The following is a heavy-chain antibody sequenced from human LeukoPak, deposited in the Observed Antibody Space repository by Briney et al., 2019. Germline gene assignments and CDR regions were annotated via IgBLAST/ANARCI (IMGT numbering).Heavy chain of an antibody. CDR2: ISGSGGST. Sequence: GGSLRLSCAASGFTFSSYAMSWVRQAPGKGLEWVSDISGSGGSTYYADSVKGRFTISRDNSKNTLYLKMNSLRAEDTAVYYCAKDPVMFRVVLGFGIWGQGTMVTVSS. CDR3: AKDPVMFRVVLGFGI. V-gene: IGHV3-23*01. J-gene: IGHJ3*02. D-gene: IGHD3-10*01. CDR1: GFTFSSYA.